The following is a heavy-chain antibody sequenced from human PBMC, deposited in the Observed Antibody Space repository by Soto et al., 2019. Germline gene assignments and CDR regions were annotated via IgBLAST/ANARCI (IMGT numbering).Heavy chain of an antibody. CDR3: PRAAYCTGRSCYKGEGIDALPN. Sequence: WVRXMXGXGLEWMWVINPEDSDTTYGPAFQGQVTFSADKSITSAYLQWSSLKASDTAMYYCPRAAYCTGRSCYKGEGIDALPNWGRGTMVTVSS. V-gene: IGHV5-51*01. CDR2: INPEDSDT. J-gene: IGHJ3*02. D-gene: IGHD2-8*02.